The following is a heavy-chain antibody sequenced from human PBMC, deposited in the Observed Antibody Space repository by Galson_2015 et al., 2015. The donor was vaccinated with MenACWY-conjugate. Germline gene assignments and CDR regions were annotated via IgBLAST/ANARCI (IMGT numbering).Heavy chain of an antibody. CDR1: GYTFTSYG. J-gene: IGHJ4*02. CDR2: TSAYNGNT. D-gene: IGHD4-23*01. CDR3: AREGKANDYGGNSADY. V-gene: IGHV1-18*01. Sequence: ASGYTFTSYGISWVRQAPGQGLEWMGWTSAYNGNTNYAQKFQGRVAITADKSTNTAYMELSSLRSEDTAVYYCAREGKANDYGGNSADYWGQGTLVTVSS.